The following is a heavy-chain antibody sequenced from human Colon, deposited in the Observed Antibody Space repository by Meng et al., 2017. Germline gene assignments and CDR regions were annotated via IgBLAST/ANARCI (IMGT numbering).Heavy chain of an antibody. V-gene: IGHV4-4*03. Sequence: ARLQESGQGLVKPPGTLSLTWAVSGGSITNDNWWSWIGQPPGKGLEWIGEIFHAGNTNYNPSLKSRVTMSLDKSKNQFSLTLTSVTAADTAVYYCARDFHSTMTVFDSWGQGTLVTVSS. CDR3: ARDFHSTMTVFDS. J-gene: IGHJ4*02. D-gene: IGHD3-22*01. CDR1: GGSITNDNW. CDR2: IFHAGNT.